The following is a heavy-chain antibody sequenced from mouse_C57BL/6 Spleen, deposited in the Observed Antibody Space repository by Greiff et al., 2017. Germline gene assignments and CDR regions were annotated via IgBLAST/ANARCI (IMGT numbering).Heavy chain of an antibody. CDR1: GFTFSDYG. D-gene: IGHD2-3*01. CDR3: ARDGYPCYYAMDY. V-gene: IGHV5-17*01. CDR2: ISSGSSTI. J-gene: IGHJ4*01. Sequence: EVMLVESGGGLVKPGGSLKLSCAASGFTFSDYGMHWVRQAPEKGLEWVAYISSGSSTIYYADTVKGRFTISIDNAKNTLFLQMTSLRSEDTAMYYCARDGYPCYYAMDYWGQGTSVTVSS.